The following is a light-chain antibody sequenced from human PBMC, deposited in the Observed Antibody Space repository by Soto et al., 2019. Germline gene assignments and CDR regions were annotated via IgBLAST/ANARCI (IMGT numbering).Light chain of an antibody. J-gene: IGKJ4*01. CDR1: QTVSGSY. CDR2: GTT. Sequence: EIVLTQSPGTVSLSPGETASLSCRASQTVSGSYLAWYQQKPGQAPRLLIYGTTSRATGVPDRFSGGGSGTAFTLTISGLAPEDFALYNCHQYGSSPPTFGGGTKVEI. CDR3: HQYGSSPPT. V-gene: IGKV3-20*01.